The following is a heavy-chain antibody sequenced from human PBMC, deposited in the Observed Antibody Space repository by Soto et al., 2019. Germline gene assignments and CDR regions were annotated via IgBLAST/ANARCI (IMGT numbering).Heavy chain of an antibody. V-gene: IGHV3-74*01. CDR2: IKNDGSST. D-gene: IGHD1-1*01. Sequence: PGGSLRLSCAASGFTFNRYWMHWVRQAPGKGLVWVSRIKNDGSSTSYADSVKGRFSISRDNGKNTLYLQMNSLRVEDTAVYYCAKFDDDYYYMDVWGKGTTVTVSS. J-gene: IGHJ6*03. CDR3: AKFDDDYYYMDV. CDR1: GFTFNRYW.